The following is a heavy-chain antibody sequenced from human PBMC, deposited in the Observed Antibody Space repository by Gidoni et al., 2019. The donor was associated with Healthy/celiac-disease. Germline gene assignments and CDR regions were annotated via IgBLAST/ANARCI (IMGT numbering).Heavy chain of an antibody. D-gene: IGHD3-10*01. J-gene: IGHJ4*02. CDR3: ARDIMPHYYGSGSYQTFDY. V-gene: IGHV1-46*01. Sequence: QVQLVQSGAEVKKPGASVKVSCKASGYTFTSYYMHWVRQAPGQGLEWMGIINPSGGSTSYAQKFQGRVTMTRDTSTSTVYMELSSLRSEDTAVYYCARDIMPHYYGSGSYQTFDYWGQGTLVTVSS. CDR1: GYTFTSYY. CDR2: INPSGGST.